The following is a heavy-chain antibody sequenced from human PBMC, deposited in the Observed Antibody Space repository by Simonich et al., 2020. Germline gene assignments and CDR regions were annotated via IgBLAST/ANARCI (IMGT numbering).Heavy chain of an antibody. J-gene: IGHJ6*03. V-gene: IGHV1-2*02. D-gene: IGHD6-6*01. CDR3: ARDRAARYYYYYYMDV. CDR2: INPSSGGT. CDR1: GYTFTGYY. Sequence: QVQLVQSGAEVKKPGASVKVSCKASGYTFTGYYMHWGRQAPGQGLEWMGWINPSSGGTNYAQKFQGRVTMTRDTSISTAYMERSRLISDDTAVYYCARDRAARYYYYYYMDVWGKGTTVTVSS.